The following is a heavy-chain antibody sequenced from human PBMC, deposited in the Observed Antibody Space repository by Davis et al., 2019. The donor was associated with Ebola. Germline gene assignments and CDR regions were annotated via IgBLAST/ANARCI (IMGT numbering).Heavy chain of an antibody. CDR3: ATLRATVTTNYYYYGMDV. V-gene: IGHV1-46*01. CDR2: IDPSGGST. Sequence: ASVKVSCKASGYTFTAYYIHWVRQAPGQGLEWMGVIDPSGGSTSYAQKFQGRVTMTEDTSTDTAYMELSSLRSEDTAVYYCATLRATVTTNYYYYGMDVWGQGTTVTVSS. D-gene: IGHD4-11*01. CDR1: GYTFTAYY. J-gene: IGHJ6*02.